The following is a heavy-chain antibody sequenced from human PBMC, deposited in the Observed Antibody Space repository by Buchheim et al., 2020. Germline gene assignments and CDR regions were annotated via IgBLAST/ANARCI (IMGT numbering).Heavy chain of an antibody. CDR2: IYYGGST. CDR3: VMGDYEFAN. J-gene: IGHJ4*02. V-gene: IGHV4-59*01. Sequence: QVQLQESGPGLVKPSETLSLTCTVSGVSIYSSYRTWIRQPLGKGLEWIGNIYYGGSTNYNPSLKGRVTMSIDQSKKQVSLRVTSVTAADTAVYYCVMGDYEFANWGQGT. CDR1: GVSIYSSY. D-gene: IGHD3-16*01.